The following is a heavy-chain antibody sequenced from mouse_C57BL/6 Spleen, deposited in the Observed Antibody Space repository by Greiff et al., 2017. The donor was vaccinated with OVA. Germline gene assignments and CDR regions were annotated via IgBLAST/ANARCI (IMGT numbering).Heavy chain of an antibody. CDR3: TIDYSNYGDFAD. J-gene: IGHJ3*01. CDR2: IDPADGDT. D-gene: IGHD2-5*01. Sequence: EVQLQQSGAELVRPGASVKLSCTASGFNIKDYYMHWVKQRPEQGLEWIGRIDPADGDTEYAPKFQGKATMTADTSSNTAYLQLSSLTSEDTAVYYCTIDYSNYGDFADWGQGTLVTVSA. V-gene: IGHV14-1*01. CDR1: GFNIKDYY.